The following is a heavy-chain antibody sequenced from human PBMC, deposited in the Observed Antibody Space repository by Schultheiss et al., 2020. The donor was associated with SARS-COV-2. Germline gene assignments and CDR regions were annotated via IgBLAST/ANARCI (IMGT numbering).Heavy chain of an antibody. Sequence: GGSLRLSCAASGFTFSSYSMNWVRQAPGKGLEWVSYISSSSSTIYYADSVKGRFTISRDNSKNTLYLQMNSLRSDDTAVYYCARGSGPDVDIWGQGTMVTVSS. J-gene: IGHJ3*02. D-gene: IGHD3-10*01. CDR1: GFTFSSYS. CDR3: ARGSGPDVDI. V-gene: IGHV3-48*01. CDR2: ISSSSSTI.